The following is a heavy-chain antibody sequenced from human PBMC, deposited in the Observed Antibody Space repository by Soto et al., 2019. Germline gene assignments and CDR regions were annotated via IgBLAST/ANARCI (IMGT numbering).Heavy chain of an antibody. J-gene: IGHJ6*02. D-gene: IGHD3-3*01. CDR1: GYTFTGYY. Sequence: GASVKVSCKASGYTFTGYYMHWVRQAPGQGLEWMGWINPNSGGTNYAQKFQGRVTMTRDTSISTAYMELSRLRSDDTAVYSCARSYYDFWSGYPPPDHYYYGMDVWGQGTTVTVSS. CDR2: INPNSGGT. V-gene: IGHV1-2*02. CDR3: ARSYYDFWSGYPPPDHYYYGMDV.